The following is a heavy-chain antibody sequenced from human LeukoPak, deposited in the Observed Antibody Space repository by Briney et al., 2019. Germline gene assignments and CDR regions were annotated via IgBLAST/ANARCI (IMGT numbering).Heavy chain of an antibody. CDR3: ARVGGYSGSYYYFDS. CDR1: GGSINSGTFY. CDR2: IHSSGST. V-gene: IGHV4-61*02. D-gene: IGHD1-26*01. J-gene: IGHJ4*02. Sequence: SQTLSLTCTVSGGSINSGTFYWSWIRQPAGKGLEWIGRIHSSGSTNYNPSLNSRVTISIDTSKKQFSLELSSVTAADTAVYYCARVGGYSGSYYYFDSWGQGTLVTVSS.